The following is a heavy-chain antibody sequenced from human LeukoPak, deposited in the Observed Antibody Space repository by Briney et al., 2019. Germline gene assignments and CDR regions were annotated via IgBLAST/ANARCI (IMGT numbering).Heavy chain of an antibody. CDR3: ARGGSYLSAFDI. CDR2: INPSGGRT. J-gene: IGHJ3*02. V-gene: IGHV1-46*01. Sequence: ASVKVSCKASGYTFTSYYMHWVRQAPGQGLEWMGIINPSGGRTNYAQKFQGRVTITRNTSISTAYMELSSLRSEDTAVYYCARGGSYLSAFDIWGQGTMVTVSS. D-gene: IGHD1-26*01. CDR1: GYTFTSYY.